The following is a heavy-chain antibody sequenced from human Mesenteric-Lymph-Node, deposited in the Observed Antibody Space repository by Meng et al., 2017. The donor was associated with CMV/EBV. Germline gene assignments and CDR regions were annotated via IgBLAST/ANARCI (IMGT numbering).Heavy chain of an antibody. CDR2: TRNKDNSYTT. V-gene: IGHV3-72*01. J-gene: IGHJ4*02. CDR3: ARPFGTLSPYFDY. Sequence: LKISGVGSGFRFNDYYIDCVRQAPGKGLEWVGRTRNKDNSYTTEYAASVRGRFRISRDDSTNSVYLQMNSVRTEDTAVYYCARPFGTLSPYFDYWGQGTLVTVSS. CDR1: GFRFNDYY. D-gene: IGHD3-10*01.